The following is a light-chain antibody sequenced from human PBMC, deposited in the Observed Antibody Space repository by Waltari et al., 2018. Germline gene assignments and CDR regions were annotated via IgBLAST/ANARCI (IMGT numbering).Light chain of an antibody. CDR2: GAS. CDR3: QQYDNLPLT. Sequence: DIQMTQSPSSLSASVGDRVTVTCQASQDISDRLNWYQQKPGKPPNLLIYGASNLEIGIPSRFSGGGSGTEFTFTISTLQPEDFATYYCQQYDNLPLTFGGGTRVDI. J-gene: IGKJ4*01. V-gene: IGKV1-33*01. CDR1: QDISDR.